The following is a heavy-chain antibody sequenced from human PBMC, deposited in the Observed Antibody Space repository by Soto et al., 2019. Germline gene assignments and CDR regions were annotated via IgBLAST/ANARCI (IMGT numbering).Heavy chain of an antibody. V-gene: IGHV4-39*01. Sequence: QLQLQESGPGLVKPSETLSLTCTVSGGSISSSSYYWGWIRQPPGKGLEWIGSIYYSGSTYYNPSLKSRVTISVDTSKIQLSLKLSSVPAADPAVNYCARHVYGSGPQIMDVWGQGTTVTVSS. CDR2: IYYSGST. CDR3: ARHVYGSGPQIMDV. D-gene: IGHD3-10*01. J-gene: IGHJ6*02. CDR1: GGSISSSSYY.